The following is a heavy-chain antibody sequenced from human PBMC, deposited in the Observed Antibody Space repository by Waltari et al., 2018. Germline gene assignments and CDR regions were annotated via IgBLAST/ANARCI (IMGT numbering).Heavy chain of an antibody. J-gene: IGHJ5*02. Sequence: QVQLQESGPGLVKPSETLSLTCAVSGYSISSGYYWGWIRQPPGRGVECVGSIDQSGSSYYNPSRKSLVTRSVDTAKNQVSLKLSAVTAADTAGYDWARDNGLLWFGEQSDWFDPWGQGTLVTVSS. CDR2: IDQSGSS. CDR1: GYSISSGYY. D-gene: IGHD3-10*01. V-gene: IGHV4-38-2*02. CDR3: ARDNGLLWFGEQSDWFDP.